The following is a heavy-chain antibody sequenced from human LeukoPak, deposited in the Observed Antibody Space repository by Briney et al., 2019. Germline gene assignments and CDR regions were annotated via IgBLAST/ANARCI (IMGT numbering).Heavy chain of an antibody. J-gene: IGHJ4*02. V-gene: IGHV4-34*01. D-gene: IGHD5-18*01. CDR3: ARGRYSYGPIPFDY. CDR2: INHSGST. Sequence: SETLSLTCAVYGGSFSGYYWSWIRQPPGKGLEWIGEINHSGSTNYNPSLKSRVTISVDTSKNQFSLKLSSVTAADTAVYYCARGRYSYGPIPFDYWGQGTLVTVS. CDR1: GGSFSGYY.